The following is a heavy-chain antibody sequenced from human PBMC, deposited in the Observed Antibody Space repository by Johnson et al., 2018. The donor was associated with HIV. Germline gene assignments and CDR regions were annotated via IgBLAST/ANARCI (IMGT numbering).Heavy chain of an antibody. CDR3: ARDCSYGSNDAFDI. J-gene: IGHJ3*02. V-gene: IGHV3-11*04. Sequence: QVQLVESGGGLVKPGGSLRLSCAASGFTFSDYYMSWIRQAPGKGLEWVSYISSSGSTIYYADSVKGRFTISRDNSKNTLSLQMNTLRAEDTAVYYGARDCSYGSNDAFDIWGQGTMVTVSS. CDR2: ISSSGSTI. CDR1: GFTFSDYY. D-gene: IGHD5-18*01.